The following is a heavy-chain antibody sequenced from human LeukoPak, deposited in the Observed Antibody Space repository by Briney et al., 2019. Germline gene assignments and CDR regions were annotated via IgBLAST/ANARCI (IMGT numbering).Heavy chain of an antibody. J-gene: IGHJ6*03. CDR1: GFTFSGSA. Sequence: GGSLRLSCAASGFTFSGSAMHWVRQASGKGLEWVGRIRSKANSYATAYAASVKGRFTIARDDSKNTAYLQMNSLKTEDTAVYYCTRHSRKLWLRNDYYYMDVWGKGTTVTVSS. V-gene: IGHV3-73*01. D-gene: IGHD5-18*01. CDR2: IRSKANSYAT. CDR3: TRHSRKLWLRNDYYYMDV.